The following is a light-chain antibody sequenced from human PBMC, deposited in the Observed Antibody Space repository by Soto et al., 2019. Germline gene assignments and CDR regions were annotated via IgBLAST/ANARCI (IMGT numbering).Light chain of an antibody. Sequence: EVVLTQSPGTLSLSPGEGATLSCRASQSIISSYLAWYQNKPGQAPRLLIYGVSSRSTGVPDRFSGSGSGTDFSLTISRLEPEYFAVYYCQQYGNSVPFTFGQGTKLEIK. CDR1: QSIISSY. J-gene: IGKJ2*01. V-gene: IGKV3-20*01. CDR3: QQYGNSVPFT. CDR2: GVS.